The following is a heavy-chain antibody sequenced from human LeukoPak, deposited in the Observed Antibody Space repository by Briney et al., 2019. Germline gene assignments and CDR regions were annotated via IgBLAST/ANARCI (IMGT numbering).Heavy chain of an antibody. V-gene: IGHV4-59*11. Sequence: SETLSLTCAVSTDSFSSHYWSWIRQPLGKGLEWIGYISYIGSTNYNPSLKSRVTISIDTSKNQFSLKLRSVTAADTAVYYCARDLITVTKGFDIWGQGTMVSVSS. CDR1: TDSFSSHY. CDR2: ISYIGST. D-gene: IGHD4-17*01. J-gene: IGHJ3*02. CDR3: ARDLITVTKGFDI.